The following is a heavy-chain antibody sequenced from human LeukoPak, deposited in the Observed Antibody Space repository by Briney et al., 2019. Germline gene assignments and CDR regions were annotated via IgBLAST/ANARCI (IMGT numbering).Heavy chain of an antibody. CDR2: IYYSGST. Sequence: SSETLSLTCTVSGGSISSGDYYWSWIRQPPGKGLEWIGYIYYSGSTYYNPSLKSRVTISVDTSKNQFSLKLSSVTAADTAVYYCARERLVVPAAWXGTXFDPWGQGTLITVSS. D-gene: IGHD2-2*01. J-gene: IGHJ5*02. V-gene: IGHV4-30-4*01. CDR1: GGSISSGDYY. CDR3: ARERLVVPAAWXGTXFDP.